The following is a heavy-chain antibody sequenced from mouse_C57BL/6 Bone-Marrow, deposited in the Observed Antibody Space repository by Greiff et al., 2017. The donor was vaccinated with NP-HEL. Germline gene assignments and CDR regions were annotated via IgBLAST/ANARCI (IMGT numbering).Heavy chain of an antibody. V-gene: IGHV10-3*01. CDR2: LRSKSSNYAT. CDR1: GFTFNTYA. J-gene: IGHJ3*01. Sequence: EVQLVESGGGLVQPKGSLKLSCAASGFTFNTYAMHWVRQAPGKGLEWVARLRSKSSNYATYYADSVKDRFTISRDDSQSMLYLQMNNLKTEDTAMYYCVTGEPAWFAYWGQGTLVTVSA. CDR3: VTGEPAWFAY.